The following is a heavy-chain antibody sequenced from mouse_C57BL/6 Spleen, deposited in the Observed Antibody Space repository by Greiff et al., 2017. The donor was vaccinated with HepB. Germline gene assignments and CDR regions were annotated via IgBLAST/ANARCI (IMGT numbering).Heavy chain of an antibody. CDR1: GFTFSSYA. Sequence: EVQLVESAGGLVKPGGSLKLSCAASGFTFSSYAMSWVRQIPDKRLEWVATISDSGSYTYYPANVKGRFTISRDNDKTNLYLQMSHLKSEDTVMYYCARAYYSNYGGFAYWGQGTLVTVSA. CDR3: ARAYYSNYGGFAY. J-gene: IGHJ3*01. CDR2: ISDSGSYT. V-gene: IGHV5-4*01. D-gene: IGHD2-5*01.